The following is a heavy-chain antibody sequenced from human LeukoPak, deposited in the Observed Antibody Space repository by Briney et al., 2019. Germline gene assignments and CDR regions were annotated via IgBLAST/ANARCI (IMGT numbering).Heavy chain of an antibody. D-gene: IGHD4-23*01. CDR2: IIPIFGTA. CDR3: ATELYDGGNHDRYFDY. Sequence: SVKVSCKASGGTFSSYAIRWVRQAPGQGLEWMGGIIPIFGTANYGQKFQGRVTITADESTSTAYMELSSLRSEDTAVYYCATELYDGGNHDRYFDYWGQGTLVTVSS. J-gene: IGHJ4*02. CDR1: GGTFSSYA. V-gene: IGHV1-69*13.